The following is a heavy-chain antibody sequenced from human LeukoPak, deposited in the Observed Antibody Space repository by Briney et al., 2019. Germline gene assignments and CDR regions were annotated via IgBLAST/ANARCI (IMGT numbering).Heavy chain of an antibody. CDR2: VSGNGGST. CDR1: GFTFSSYA. V-gene: IGHV3-23*01. D-gene: IGHD6-6*01. Sequence: GGSLRLSCTASGFTFSSYAMSWVRQAPGKGLEWVSVVSGNGGSTYYADSVKGRFTISRDNSKNTLYLQMNSLRAEDTAVYYCAKDRFRAAHVLFDYWGQGALVTVSS. J-gene: IGHJ4*02. CDR3: AKDRFRAAHVLFDY.